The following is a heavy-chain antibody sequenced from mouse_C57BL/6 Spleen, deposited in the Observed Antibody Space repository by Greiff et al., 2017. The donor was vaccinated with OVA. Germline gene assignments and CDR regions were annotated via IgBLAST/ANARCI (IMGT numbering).Heavy chain of an antibody. CDR3: TRTGGTTVAMDY. CDR1: GYTFTSYW. D-gene: IGHD1-1*01. CDR2: IYPGNSDT. V-gene: IGHV1-5*01. J-gene: IGHJ4*01. Sequence: EVQLQQSGTVLARPGASVKMSCKTSGYTFTSYWMHWVKQRPGQGLEWIGAIYPGNSDTSYNQKFKGKAKLTAVTSASTAYMELSSLTNEDAAVYYRTRTGGTTVAMDYWGQGTSVTVSS.